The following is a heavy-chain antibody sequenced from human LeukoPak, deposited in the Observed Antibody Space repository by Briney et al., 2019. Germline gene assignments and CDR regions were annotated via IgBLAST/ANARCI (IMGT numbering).Heavy chain of an antibody. CDR2: ITPNSGGT. J-gene: IGHJ4*02. Sequence: ASVTVSCKASGYTFTNYHINWVRQATGQGLEWMGWITPNSGGTNYAQKFQGRVTMPRDTSISTVYMELSRLRSDDTAVYYCARDGGLKSFDYWGQGTLVTVSS. V-gene: IGHV1-2*02. D-gene: IGHD3/OR15-3a*01. CDR1: GYTFTNYH. CDR3: ARDGGLKSFDY.